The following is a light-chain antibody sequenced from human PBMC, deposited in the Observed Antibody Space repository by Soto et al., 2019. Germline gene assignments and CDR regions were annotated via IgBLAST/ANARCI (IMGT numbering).Light chain of an antibody. CDR2: DVS. CDR1: SSDVGGYNF. Sequence: QSALTQPASVSGSPGQSITISCTGTSSDVGGYNFVSWYQQHPGKAPKLLIYDVSDRPSGVSNRFSGSKSGNTASLTISGLQAEDEADYYCSSDTRSSTNVCGTGTKLTVL. V-gene: IGLV2-14*01. CDR3: SSDTRSSTNV. J-gene: IGLJ1*01.